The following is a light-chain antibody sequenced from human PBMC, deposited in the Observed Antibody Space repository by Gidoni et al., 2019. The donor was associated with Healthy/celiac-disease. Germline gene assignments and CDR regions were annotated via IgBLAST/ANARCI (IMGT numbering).Light chain of an antibody. CDR3: QQYYSTPALT. Sequence: IVLTQSPDSLPLPLGEGATIPCNSSQSVLYSASNKNYLAWYHHKPGQPPKQLINWASTREPGVPERFSGSGSGAAFTLTISSLQAEDVAVYYCQQYYSTPALTFGGGTKVEIK. CDR2: WAS. J-gene: IGKJ4*02. V-gene: IGKV4-1*01. CDR1: QSVLYSASNKNY.